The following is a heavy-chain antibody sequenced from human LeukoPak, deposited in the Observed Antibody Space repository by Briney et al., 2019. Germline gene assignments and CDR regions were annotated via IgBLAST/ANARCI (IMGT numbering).Heavy chain of an antibody. CDR3: AGGYYYDSSGYCPYDY. Sequence: PSESLSLTCTVPGGSISSGDYYWSCIRQPPGKGLEWIGYIYYSGSNYSNPSLKSRATISVNTSKKQFILKMSFVTAAATADYFCAGGYYYDSSGYCPYDYWGQGTLVTVSS. J-gene: IGHJ4*02. V-gene: IGHV4-30-4*01. CDR2: IYYSGSN. D-gene: IGHD3-22*01. CDR1: GGSISSGDYY.